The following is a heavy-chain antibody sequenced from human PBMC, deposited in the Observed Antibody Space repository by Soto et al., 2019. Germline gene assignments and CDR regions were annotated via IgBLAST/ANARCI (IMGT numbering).Heavy chain of an antibody. CDR3: ARVERGTATTVVDAFDI. D-gene: IGHD1-1*01. Sequence: QVQLQQWGAGLLKPSETLSLTCAVYGGFVTSGSYYWSWIRQPPGKGLEWIGEMSHSGGTHFNPSLESRVTMSVDTSKNQFTLKMSSVTAADTALYYCARVERGTATTVVDAFDIWGPGTMVTVSS. J-gene: IGHJ3*02. CDR1: GGFVTSGSYY. CDR2: MSHSGGT. V-gene: IGHV4-34*01.